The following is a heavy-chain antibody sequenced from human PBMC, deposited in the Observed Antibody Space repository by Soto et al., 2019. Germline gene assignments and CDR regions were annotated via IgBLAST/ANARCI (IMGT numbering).Heavy chain of an antibody. D-gene: IGHD4-17*01. CDR3: ARDTGDHGDTPSRAFDI. V-gene: IGHV3-33*01. CDR2: IWYDGSNK. J-gene: IGHJ3*02. CDR1: GFTFSSYG. Sequence: PGGSLRLSCAASGFTFSSYGMHWVRQAPGKGLEWVAVIWYDGSNKYYADSVKGRFTISRDNSMDTLSLQMNSLRAEDTAVYYCARDTGDHGDTPSRAFDIWGQGTMVTVSS.